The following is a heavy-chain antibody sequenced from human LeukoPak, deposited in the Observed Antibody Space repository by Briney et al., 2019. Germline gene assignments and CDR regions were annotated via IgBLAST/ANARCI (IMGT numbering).Heavy chain of an antibody. CDR1: GFTFSSYS. V-gene: IGHV3-21*01. D-gene: IGHD3-22*01. CDR2: ISSSSSYI. Sequence: GGSLRLSCAASGFTFSSYSMNWVRQAPGKGLEWVSSISSSSSYIYYADSVKGRFTISRDNAKNSLYMQMNSLTAEDTAVYYCARGLVETYYYDSSGLRWGQGTLVTVSS. CDR3: ARGLVETYYYDSSGLR. J-gene: IGHJ4*02.